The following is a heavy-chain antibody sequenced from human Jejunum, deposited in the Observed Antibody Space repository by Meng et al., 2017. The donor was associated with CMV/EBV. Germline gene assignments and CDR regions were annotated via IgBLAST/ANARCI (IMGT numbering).Heavy chain of an antibody. V-gene: IGHV1-8*01. CDR1: GYTFINHD. Sequence: SGYTFINHDIRWCRQASGQVLEWMGWMNSNSGNTGYAQKCQGRVTMTRDTSITTAYMELGDVRAEDAAVYYCARGSGSGGRDWFDPWGQGTLVTVSS. CDR2: MNSNSGNT. D-gene: IGHD3-3*01. J-gene: IGHJ5*02. CDR3: ARGSGSGGRDWFDP.